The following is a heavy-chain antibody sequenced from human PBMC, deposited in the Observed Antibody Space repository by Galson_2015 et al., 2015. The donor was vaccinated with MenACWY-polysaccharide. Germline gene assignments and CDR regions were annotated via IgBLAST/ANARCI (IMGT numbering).Heavy chain of an antibody. J-gene: IGHJ4*02. D-gene: IGHD1-1*01. V-gene: IGHV5-51*03. CDR3: ARRFWNLEYLDW. Sequence: QSGAEVKKPGESLKISCKGSGYSFTTYWIAWARQMPGKGLEWMGIIYPGDSDTRYSPSFQGQVIISADKSGDTAYLQWSSLKASDTAMYYCARRFWNLEYLDWWGQGTLVTVSS. CDR2: IYPGDSDT. CDR1: GYSFTTYW.